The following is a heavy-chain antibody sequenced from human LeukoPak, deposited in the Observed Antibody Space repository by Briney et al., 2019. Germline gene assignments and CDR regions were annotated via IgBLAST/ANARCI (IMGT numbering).Heavy chain of an antibody. CDR1: GGSINSRDYY. V-gene: IGHV4-39*07. D-gene: IGHD6-13*01. CDR2: VYYSGST. J-gene: IGHJ6*03. CDR3: ARDLRIAAAGTWDYYYYYMDV. Sequence: SETLSLTCTVSGGSINSRDYYWGWLRQPPGKGLEWIGSVYYSGSTYYNPSLKSRVTISVDTSKSQFSLRLSSVTAADTAVYYCARDLRIAAAGTWDYYYYYMDVWGKGTTVTVSS.